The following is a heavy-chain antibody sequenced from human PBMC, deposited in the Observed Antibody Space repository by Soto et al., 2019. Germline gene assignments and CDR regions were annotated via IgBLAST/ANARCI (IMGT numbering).Heavy chain of an antibody. CDR3: AKGGDPDWLFRPPYYYYYGMDV. CDR2: ISGSGGST. CDR1: GVTFSTYA. J-gene: IGHJ6*02. V-gene: IGHV3-23*01. Sequence: GGSMKLSSAASGVTFSTYAMSGVRQAPGGGLEWVSAISGSGGSTYYADSVKGRFTISRDNSKNTLYLQMNSLRAEDTAVYYCAKGGDPDWLFRPPYYYYYGMDVWGQGTTVTVSS. D-gene: IGHD3-9*01.